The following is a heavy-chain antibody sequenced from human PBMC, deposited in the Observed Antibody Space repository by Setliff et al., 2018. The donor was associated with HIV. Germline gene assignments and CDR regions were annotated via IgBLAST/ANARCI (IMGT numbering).Heavy chain of an antibody. CDR2: IKQDGSEK. D-gene: IGHD1-26*01. Sequence: PGGSLRLSCAASGFTFSSYWMSWVRRAPGKGLEWGANIKQDGSEKYYVDSVKGRFTISRDNAKNSLYLQMNSLRAEDTAVYYCAREDSGWDLRGLYYYYYMDVWGKGTTVTVSS. CDR1: GFTFSSYW. CDR3: AREDSGWDLRGLYYYYYMDV. V-gene: IGHV3-7*03. J-gene: IGHJ6*03.